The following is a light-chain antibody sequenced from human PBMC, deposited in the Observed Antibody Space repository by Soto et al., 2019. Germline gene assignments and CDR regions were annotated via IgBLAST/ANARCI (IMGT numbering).Light chain of an antibody. CDR1: SSDVGGYNY. CDR2: DVS. J-gene: IGLJ2*01. V-gene: IGLV2-14*01. Sequence: QSALTQPASVSGSPGQSITISCTGTSSDVGGYNYVSWYQQHPGKAPKLIIYDVSNRPSGVSNRFSGSKSGNTASLTISGLQDEDEADYYCSSYTSSSSVVFGGGTQLTVL. CDR3: SSYTSSSSVV.